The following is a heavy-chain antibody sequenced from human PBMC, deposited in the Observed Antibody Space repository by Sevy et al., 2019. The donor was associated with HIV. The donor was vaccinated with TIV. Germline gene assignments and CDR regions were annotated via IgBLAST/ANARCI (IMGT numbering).Heavy chain of an antibody. J-gene: IGHJ4*02. V-gene: IGHV3-23*01. CDR3: GKDLQIAARPPR. CDR2: ISGSGGST. Sequence: GGSLRLSCAASGFTFSSYAMRWVRQAPVKGLEGVSAISGSGGSTYYADSVKGQFTMSRDNSKNTLYLQMNSLRAEDTAVYYCGKDLQIAARPPRWGQGTLVTVSS. D-gene: IGHD6-6*01. CDR1: GFTFSSYA.